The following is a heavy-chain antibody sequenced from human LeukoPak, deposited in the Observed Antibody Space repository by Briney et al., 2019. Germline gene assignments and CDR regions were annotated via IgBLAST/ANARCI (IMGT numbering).Heavy chain of an antibody. V-gene: IGHV3-30*04. CDR3: ARGEDYVDFGDYFDY. Sequence: GGSLRLSCAASGFSFSYYAMHWVRQAPGKGLEWVAIISYDGRNKYYADSVKGRFTISRDNPKSTLYLQMNSLRPEDTAVYYCARGEDYVDFGDYFDYWGQGTLVTVSS. D-gene: IGHD4-17*01. CDR1: GFSFSYYA. CDR2: ISYDGRNK. J-gene: IGHJ4*02.